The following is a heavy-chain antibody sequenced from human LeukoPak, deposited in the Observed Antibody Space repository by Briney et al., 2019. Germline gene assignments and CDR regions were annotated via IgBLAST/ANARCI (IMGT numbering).Heavy chain of an antibody. CDR3: AAGHQNSLEGY. J-gene: IGHJ4*02. CDR2: IGVRT. Sequence: GGSLRLSCAASGFSITDWPLSWVRQAPGEGLEWVSAIGVRTHYADSVKGRFTISRDGSKSTLYLQMNSLTVEDTAIYFCAAGHQNSLEGYWGQGTLVSVAS. CDR1: GFSITDWP. D-gene: IGHD1-1*01. V-gene: IGHV3-23*01.